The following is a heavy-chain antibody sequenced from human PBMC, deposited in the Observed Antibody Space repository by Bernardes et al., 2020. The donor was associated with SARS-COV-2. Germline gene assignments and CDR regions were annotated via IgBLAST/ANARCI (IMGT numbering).Heavy chain of an antibody. D-gene: IGHD2-2*01. Sequence: GGSLRLSCAASGFTFSSYDMHWVRQATGKGLEWVSAIGTAGDTYYPGSVKGRFTISRENAKNSLYLQMNSLRAGDTAVYYCARGQPAAMSAYYYYGMDFWGQGTTVTVSS. CDR2: IGTAGDT. J-gene: IGHJ6*02. V-gene: IGHV3-13*01. CDR3: ARGQPAAMSAYYYYGMDF. CDR1: GFTFSSYD.